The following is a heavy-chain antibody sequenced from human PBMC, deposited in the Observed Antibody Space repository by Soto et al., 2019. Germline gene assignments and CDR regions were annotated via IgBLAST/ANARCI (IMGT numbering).Heavy chain of an antibody. V-gene: IGHV3-15*01. CDR2: IKSKTDGGTT. CDR3: TTDSYCTTGVCYWFDY. Sequence: PGGSLRLSCAASGFTFSNAWMSWVRQAPGKGLEWIGRIKSKTDGGTTDYAAPVKGRFTISRDDSKNTLYLQTNSLKTEDTAVYYCTTDSYCTTGVCYWFDYWGQGTLVTVSS. J-gene: IGHJ4*02. CDR1: GFTFSNAW. D-gene: IGHD2-8*01.